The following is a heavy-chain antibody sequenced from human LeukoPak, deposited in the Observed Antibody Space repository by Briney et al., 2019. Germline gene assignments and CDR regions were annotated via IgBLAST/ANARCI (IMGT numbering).Heavy chain of an antibody. V-gene: IGHV1-8*01. CDR3: ARLSGGSSWYLDYYYGMDV. J-gene: IGHJ6*02. D-gene: IGHD6-13*01. CDR2: MNPNSGNT. CDR1: GYTFTSYD. Sequence: ASVKVSCKASGYTFTSYDINWVRQATGQGLEWMGWMNPNSGNTGYAQKFQGRVTMTRNTSISTAYMELNSLRSEDTAVYYCARLSGGSSWYLDYYYGMDVWGQGTTVTVPS.